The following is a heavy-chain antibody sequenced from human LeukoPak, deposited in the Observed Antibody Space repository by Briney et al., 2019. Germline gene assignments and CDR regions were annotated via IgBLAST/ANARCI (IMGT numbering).Heavy chain of an antibody. CDR2: ISYDGSNK. CDR1: GFTFSSYG. CDR3: AKDPGFDY. Sequence: GGSLRLSCAASGFTFSSYGMLWVRQAPGKRLEWVAVISYDGSNKYYADSVKGRFTISRGNSKNTLYLQMNSLRAEDTAVYYCAKDPGFDYWDQGTLVIVSS. J-gene: IGHJ4*02. V-gene: IGHV3-30*18.